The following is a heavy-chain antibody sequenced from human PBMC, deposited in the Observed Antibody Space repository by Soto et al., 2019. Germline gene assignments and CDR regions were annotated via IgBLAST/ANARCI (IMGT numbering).Heavy chain of an antibody. V-gene: IGHV1-24*01. CDR3: ARSPIYDFWSACYY. J-gene: IGHJ4*02. Sequence: ASVKVSCKVSGYTLTELSMHWVRQAPGKGLEWMGGFDPEDGETIYAQKFQGRVTMTEDTSTDTAYMELSSLRSEGTAVYYCARSPIYDFWSACYYWGQGTLVDVSS. CDR1: GYTLTELS. CDR2: FDPEDGET. D-gene: IGHD3-3*01.